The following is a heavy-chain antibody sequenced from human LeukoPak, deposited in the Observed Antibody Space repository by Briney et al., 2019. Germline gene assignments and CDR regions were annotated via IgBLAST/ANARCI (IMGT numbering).Heavy chain of an antibody. CDR2: INSDSGGT. Sequence: ASVKVSCKASGYTFTGYYIDWVRQAPGQGLEWMGWINSDSGGTNYAQKFQGMVTMTRDTSTSTAYMELSSLRSDDTAFYYCARDTITVTTPYFDYWGQGTLVTVPS. J-gene: IGHJ4*02. D-gene: IGHD4-17*01. V-gene: IGHV1-2*02. CDR3: ARDTITVTTPYFDY. CDR1: GYTFTGYY.